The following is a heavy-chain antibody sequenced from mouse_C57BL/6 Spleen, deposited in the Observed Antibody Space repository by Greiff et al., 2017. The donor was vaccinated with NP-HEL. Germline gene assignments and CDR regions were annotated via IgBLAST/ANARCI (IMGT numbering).Heavy chain of an antibody. J-gene: IGHJ2*01. Sequence: VQLQQSGPELVKPGASVKISCKASGYAFSSSWMNWVKQRPGKGLEWIGRIYPGDGDTNYNGKFKGKATLTADKSSSTAYMPLLGLTSEDFAVSCCARLSTSSGFFDYWGQGTTLTVSS. V-gene: IGHV1-82*01. CDR3: ARLSTSSGFFDY. CDR1: GYAFSSSW. D-gene: IGHD2-1*01. CDR2: IYPGDGDT.